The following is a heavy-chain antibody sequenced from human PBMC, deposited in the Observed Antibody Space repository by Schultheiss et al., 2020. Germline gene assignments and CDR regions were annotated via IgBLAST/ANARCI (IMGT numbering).Heavy chain of an antibody. Sequence: GGSLRLSCAASGFTFSSYGMHWVRQAPGKGLEWVAVISYDGSNKYYADSVKGRFTISRDNSKNTLYLQMNSLRAEDTAVYYCVKGGIVVVITPFDYWGQGTLVTVSS. CDR2: ISYDGSNK. V-gene: IGHV3-30*18. J-gene: IGHJ4*02. D-gene: IGHD3-22*01. CDR3: VKGGIVVVITPFDY. CDR1: GFTFSSYG.